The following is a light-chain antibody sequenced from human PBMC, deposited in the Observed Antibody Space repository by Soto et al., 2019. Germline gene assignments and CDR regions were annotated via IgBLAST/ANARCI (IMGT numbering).Light chain of an antibody. CDR3: QQRSNWPPT. J-gene: IGKJ3*01. CDR1: QTVRNNY. Sequence: EFVLTQSPGTLSLSPGERATLSCRASQTVRNNYLAWYQQKPGQAPRLLIYDASSSATGIPDRFSGGGSGTDFTLTISRLEPEDFAVYYCQQRSNWPPTFGPVTKVDIK. V-gene: IGKV3D-20*02. CDR2: DAS.